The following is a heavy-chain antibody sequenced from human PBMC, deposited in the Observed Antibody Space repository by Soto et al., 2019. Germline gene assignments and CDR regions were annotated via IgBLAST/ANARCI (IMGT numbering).Heavy chain of an antibody. CDR2: INHSGST. CDR3: ARSSWFDY. CDR1: GGSFSGYY. V-gene: IGHV4-34*01. D-gene: IGHD6-13*01. J-gene: IGHJ4*02. Sequence: SETLSLTCAVYGGSFSGYYWSWIRQPPGKGLEWIGEINHSGSTNYNPSLKSRITISVDKSKNQFSLTLSSVTAADTAVYYCARSSWFDYWGQGTLVTVSS.